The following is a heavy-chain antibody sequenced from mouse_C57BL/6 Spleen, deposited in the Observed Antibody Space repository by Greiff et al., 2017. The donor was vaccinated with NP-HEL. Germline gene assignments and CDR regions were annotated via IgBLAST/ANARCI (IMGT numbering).Heavy chain of an antibody. J-gene: IGHJ2*01. CDR1: GFTFSSYA. V-gene: IGHV5-4*01. Sequence: VQLQQSGGGLVKPGGSLKLSCAASGFTFSSYAMSWVRQTPEKRLEWVATISDGGSYTYYPDNVKGRFTISRDNAKNNLYLQMSHLKSEDTAMYYCARDWGPFDYWGQGTTLTVSS. CDR3: ARDWGPFDY. CDR2: ISDGGSYT.